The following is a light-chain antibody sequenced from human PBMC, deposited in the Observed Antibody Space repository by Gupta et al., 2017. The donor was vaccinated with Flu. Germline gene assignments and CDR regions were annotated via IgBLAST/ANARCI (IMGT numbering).Light chain of an antibody. Sequence: QLVLPQSPSASASLGASVKLTCTLSSGHSSYAIAWHQQQPEKGPRYLMKINSNGSHSKGDGIPDRFSGSSSGAERYLTISSLQSEDEADYYCQTGGTGTVVFGGGTKLTVL. CDR3: QTGGTGTVV. J-gene: IGLJ2*01. V-gene: IGLV4-69*01. CDR1: SGHSSYA. CDR2: INSNGSH.